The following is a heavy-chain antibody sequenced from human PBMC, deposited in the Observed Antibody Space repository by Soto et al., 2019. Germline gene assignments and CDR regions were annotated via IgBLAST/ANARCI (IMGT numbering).Heavy chain of an antibody. J-gene: IGHJ6*02. CDR1: GGSISSGGYS. V-gene: IGHV4-30-2*01. CDR3: ARVPDV. CDR2: IYHSGST. Sequence: QLQLQESGSGLVKPSQTLSLTCAVSGGSISSGGYSWSWTRQPPGKGLEWIGYIYHSGSTYYNPSPXRXXTISVDRSKTQFSLKLSSVSAADTAVYYCARVPDVWGQGTTVTVSS.